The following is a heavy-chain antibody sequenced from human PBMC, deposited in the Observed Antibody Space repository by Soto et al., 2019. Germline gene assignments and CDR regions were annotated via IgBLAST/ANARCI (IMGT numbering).Heavy chain of an antibody. CDR2: IYNSGST. V-gene: IGHV4-30-2*06. CDR1: GGSITSGGYS. Sequence: QLQLQESGSGLVKPSQTLSLTCGVSGGSITSGGYSWTWIRQSPGKGLEYIGNIYNSGSTYYNPTLKRRVTISIDRSKNHISLNLTSVTAADAAVYFCAREDRYCSNGVCYPGTTFGMDVWGHGTTVTVSS. J-gene: IGHJ6*02. CDR3: AREDRYCSNGVCYPGTTFGMDV. D-gene: IGHD2-8*01.